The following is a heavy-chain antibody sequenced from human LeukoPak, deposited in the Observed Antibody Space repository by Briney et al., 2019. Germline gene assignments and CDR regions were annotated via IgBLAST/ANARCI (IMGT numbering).Heavy chain of an antibody. CDR1: GGSVNSGSYF. V-gene: IGHV4-61*01. Sequence: PSETLSLTCTVSGGSVNSGSYFWSWIRQPPGKGLEWIGYIQNSARTNYNPSLESRVTISVDSSKDQFSLRLSSVTAADTAVYYCATDYGNSYGMDVWGQGTTVTVSS. CDR3: ATDYGNSYGMDV. CDR2: IQNSART. D-gene: IGHD4-17*01. J-gene: IGHJ6*02.